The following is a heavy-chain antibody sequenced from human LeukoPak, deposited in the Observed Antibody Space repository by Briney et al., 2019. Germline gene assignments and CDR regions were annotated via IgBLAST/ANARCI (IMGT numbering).Heavy chain of an antibody. Sequence: SETLSLTCAVYGGSFSGYYWSWIRQPPGKGLEWIGEINHSGSTYYNPSLKNRVTISVDTSKNQFSLKLSSVTAADTAVYYCARNIAVAGRGDYMDVWGKGTTVTISS. V-gene: IGHV4-34*01. J-gene: IGHJ6*03. CDR3: ARNIAVAGRGDYMDV. D-gene: IGHD6-19*01. CDR2: INHSGST. CDR1: GGSFSGYY.